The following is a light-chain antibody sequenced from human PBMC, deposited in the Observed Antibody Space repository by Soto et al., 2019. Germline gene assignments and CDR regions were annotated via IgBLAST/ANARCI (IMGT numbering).Light chain of an antibody. V-gene: IGKV3-20*01. CDR3: QQYGSSPRT. J-gene: IGKJ1*01. CDR2: GAS. Sequence: ESVLTQSPGTMSLSPGERATLSCRASQSVSSSYLAWYQQKPGQAPRLLIYGASSRATGIPDRFSGSGSGTDFTLNISRLEPEDLAVYYCQQYGSSPRTFGQGTKVDLK. CDR1: QSVSSSY.